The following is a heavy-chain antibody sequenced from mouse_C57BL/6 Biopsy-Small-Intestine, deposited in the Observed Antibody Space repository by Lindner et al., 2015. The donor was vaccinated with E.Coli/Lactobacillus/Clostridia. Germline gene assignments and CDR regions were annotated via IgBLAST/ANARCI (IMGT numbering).Heavy chain of an antibody. CDR2: INGVNGNT. CDR3: AREQGYCTGTSCYPTAYGMDV. J-gene: IGHJ1*01. D-gene: IGHD1-1*01. V-gene: IGHV1-84*02. Sequence: SVKVSCKTSGYTFTSYAMHWVRQAPGQRLEWMGRINGVNGNTKYSQNFQGRVTITRDTSARTVYMELSRLRSEDTGVYYCAREQGYCTGTSCYPTAYGMDVWGQGTTVTVSS. CDR1: GYTFTSYA.